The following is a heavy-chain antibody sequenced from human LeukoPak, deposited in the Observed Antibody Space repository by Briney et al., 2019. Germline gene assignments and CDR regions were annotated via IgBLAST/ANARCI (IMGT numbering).Heavy chain of an antibody. CDR1: GGSVSSGSYY. J-gene: IGHJ4*02. V-gene: IGHV4-61*01. CDR2: IYLSGST. D-gene: IGHD6-6*01. CDR3: ARVFGGSSSYCDY. Sequence: SETLSLTCTVSGGSVSSGSYYWSWIRQPPGKGLEWIGYIYLSGSTDYNPSLKSRVSMSIDTPRNQFSLKLNSVPPADTAVYYCARVFGGSSSYCDYWGQGILVTVSS.